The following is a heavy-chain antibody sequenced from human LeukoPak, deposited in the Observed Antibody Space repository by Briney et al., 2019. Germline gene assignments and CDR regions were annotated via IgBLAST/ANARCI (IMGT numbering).Heavy chain of an antibody. V-gene: IGHV3-11*05. D-gene: IGHD1-26*01. CDR1: GFTFSDYY. CDR3: ARVGELRYYFDY. CDR2: ISSSSSYT. J-gene: IGHJ4*02. Sequence: GGSPRLSCAASGFTFSDYYMSWIRQTPGKGLEWVSYISSSSSYTNYADSVKGRFTISRDNAKNSLYLQMNSLRAEDTAVYYCARVGELRYYFDYWGQGTLVTVSS.